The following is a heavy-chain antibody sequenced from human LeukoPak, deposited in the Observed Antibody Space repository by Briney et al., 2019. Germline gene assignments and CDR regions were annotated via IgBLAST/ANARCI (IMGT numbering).Heavy chain of an antibody. CDR1: GFTFSSYW. CDR3: ARDLYYYGSGSYYVLAY. D-gene: IGHD3-10*01. CDR2: IKQDGSEK. J-gene: IGHJ4*02. Sequence: GGSLRPSCAASGFTFSSYWMSWVRQAPGKGLEWVANIKQDGSEKYYVDSVKGRFTISRDNAKNSLCLQMNSLRAEDTAVYYCARDLYYYGSGSYYVLAYWGQGTLVTVSS. V-gene: IGHV3-7*01.